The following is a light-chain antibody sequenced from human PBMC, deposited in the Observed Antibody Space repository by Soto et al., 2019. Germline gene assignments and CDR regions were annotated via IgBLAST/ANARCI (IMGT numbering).Light chain of an antibody. J-gene: IGKJ2*01. CDR1: QSISSW. Sequence: DIQMTQSPSTLSASVGDRDTITCRASQSISSWLAWYQQKPGKAPKVLIYAASSLESGVPSRFSGGGSGTEFTLTINSLQPDDFATYYCQQYNSYPVTFGQGTKLEIK. CDR3: QQYNSYPVT. CDR2: AAS. V-gene: IGKV1-5*01.